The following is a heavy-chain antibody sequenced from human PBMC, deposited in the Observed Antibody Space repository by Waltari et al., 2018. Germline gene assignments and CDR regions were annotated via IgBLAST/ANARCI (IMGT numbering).Heavy chain of an antibody. Sequence: QVQLVQSGAEVKKPGASVKVSCKASGYTFTGYYMHWVRQAPGQGVGGMGRINPNRGGTNYAQKFQGRVTMTRDTSISTAYMELSRLRSDDTAVYYCASLGGSYPPDAFDIWGQGTMVTVSS. J-gene: IGHJ3*02. V-gene: IGHV1-2*06. D-gene: IGHD1-26*01. CDR1: GYTFTGYY. CDR2: INPNRGGT. CDR3: ASLGGSYPPDAFDI.